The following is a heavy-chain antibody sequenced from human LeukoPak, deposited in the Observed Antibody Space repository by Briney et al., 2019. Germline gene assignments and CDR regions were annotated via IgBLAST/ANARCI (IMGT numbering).Heavy chain of an antibody. CDR2: INPNSGGT. CDR1: GYTFTGYY. J-gene: IGHJ3*02. V-gene: IGHV1-2*06. CDR3: ARDEQWLATGSAFDI. D-gene: IGHD6-19*01. Sequence: ASVKVSCKASGYTFTGYYMHWVRQAPGQGLEWMGRINPNSGGTNYAQKFQGRVTTTRDTSISTAYMELSRLRSDDTAVYYCARDEQWLATGSAFDIWGQGTMVTVSS.